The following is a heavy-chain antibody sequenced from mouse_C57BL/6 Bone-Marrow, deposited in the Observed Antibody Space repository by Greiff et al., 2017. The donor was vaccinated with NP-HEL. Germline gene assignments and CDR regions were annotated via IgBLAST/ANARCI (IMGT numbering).Heavy chain of an antibody. CDR2: IYPGSGST. J-gene: IGHJ1*03. D-gene: IGHD1-1*01. Sequence: VQLQQPGAELVKPGASVKMSCKASGYTFTSYWITWVKQRPGQGLEWIGDIYPGSGSTNYNEKFKSKATLTVDTSSSTAYMQLSSLTSEDSAVSYCASGEVTTVVATDWYFDVWGTGTTVTVSS. CDR3: ASGEVTTVVATDWYFDV. CDR1: GYTFTSYW. V-gene: IGHV1-55*01.